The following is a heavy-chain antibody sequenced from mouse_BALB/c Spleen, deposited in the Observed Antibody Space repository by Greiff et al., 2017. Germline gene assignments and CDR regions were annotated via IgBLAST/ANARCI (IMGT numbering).Heavy chain of an antibody. CDR1: GFTFSSYT. V-gene: IGHV5-12-2*01. J-gene: IGHJ4*01. Sequence: EVQLVESGGGLVQPGGSLKLSCAASGFTFSSYTMSWVRQTPEKRLEWVAYISNGGGSTYYPDTVKGRFTISRDNAKNTLYLQMSSLKSEDTAMYYCARGDYDGSSYYAMAYWGQGTSVTVSS. CDR2: ISNGGGST. D-gene: IGHD1-1*01. CDR3: ARGDYDGSSYYAMAY.